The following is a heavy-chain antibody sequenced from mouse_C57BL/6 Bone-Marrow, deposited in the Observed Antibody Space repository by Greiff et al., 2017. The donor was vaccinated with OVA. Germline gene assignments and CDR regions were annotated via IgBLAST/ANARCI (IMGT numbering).Heavy chain of an antibody. D-gene: IGHD1-1*01. CDR3: ARHYYGSAWFAY. J-gene: IGHJ3*01. Sequence: EVKLMESGGGLVQPGESLKLSCESNEYEFPSHDMSWVRKTPEQRLELVAAINSDGGSTYYPDTMERRFIISRDNTKKTLYLQMSSLRSEDTALYYCARHYYGSAWFAYWGQGTLVTVSA. CDR2: INSDGGST. V-gene: IGHV5-2*01. CDR1: EYEFPSHD.